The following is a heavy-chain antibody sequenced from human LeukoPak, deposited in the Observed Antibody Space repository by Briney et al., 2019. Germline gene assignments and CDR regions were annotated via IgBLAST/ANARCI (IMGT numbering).Heavy chain of an antibody. CDR1: GFTFSNAW. D-gene: IGHD2-21*02. CDR3: TTEDIVVVTATPARDY. CDR2: IKSKTDGGTT. J-gene: IGHJ4*02. Sequence: GGSLRLSCAASGFTFSNAWMSWVRQAPGKGLEWVGCIKSKTDGGTTDYVAPVKGRFTISRDDSKNTLYLQMNSLKTEDTAVYYCTTEDIVVVTATPARDYWGQGTLVTVSS. V-gene: IGHV3-15*01.